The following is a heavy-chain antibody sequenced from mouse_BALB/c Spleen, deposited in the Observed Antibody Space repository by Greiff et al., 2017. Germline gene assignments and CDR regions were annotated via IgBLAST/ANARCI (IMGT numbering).Heavy chain of an antibody. Sequence: EVQLQQSGPELVKPGASVKISCKASGYTFTDYNMHWVKQSHGKSLEWIGYIYPYNGGTGYNQKFKSKATLTVDNSSSTAYMELRSLTSEDSAVYYCARERDYDSPWFAYWGQGTLVTVSA. CDR1: GYTFTDYN. D-gene: IGHD2-4*01. CDR2: IYPYNGGT. CDR3: ARERDYDSPWFAY. V-gene: IGHV1S29*02. J-gene: IGHJ3*01.